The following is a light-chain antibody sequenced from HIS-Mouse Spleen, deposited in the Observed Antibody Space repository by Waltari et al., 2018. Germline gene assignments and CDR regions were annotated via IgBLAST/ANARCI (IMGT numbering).Light chain of an antibody. Sequence: SYELTQPPSVSGSPGQTARITVSVAALPKKYAYCYQPKSGQAPVLDIYGDSKRPSGIPERFSGSSSGTMATWTISGAQVEDEADYYGYSTDSSGNHRVCGGGTKLTVL. J-gene: IGLJ2*01. CDR3: YSTDSSGNHRV. CDR1: ALPKKY. V-gene: IGLV3-10*01. CDR2: GDS.